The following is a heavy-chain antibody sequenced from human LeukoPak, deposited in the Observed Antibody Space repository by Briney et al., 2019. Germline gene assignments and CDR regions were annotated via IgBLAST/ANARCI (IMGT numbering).Heavy chain of an antibody. Sequence: PGRSLRLSCAASGFTFSTYAIHWVRQAPGKRLEWVAVISYDGSDKYYADSVKGRFTISRDSSKNTLYLQMNSLRAEDTAVYYCARDVAAKPYYYYGMDVWGQGTTVTVSS. V-gene: IGHV3-30-3*01. CDR2: ISYDGSDK. D-gene: IGHD6-19*01. CDR1: GFTFSTYA. J-gene: IGHJ6*02. CDR3: ARDVAAKPYYYYGMDV.